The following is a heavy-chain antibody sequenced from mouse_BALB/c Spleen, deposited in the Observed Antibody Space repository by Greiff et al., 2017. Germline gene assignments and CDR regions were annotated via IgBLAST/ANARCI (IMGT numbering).Heavy chain of an antibody. J-gene: IGHJ3*01. V-gene: IGHV5-6*01. D-gene: IGHD2-1*01. CDR2: ISSGGSYT. CDR3: ARHGNQAWFAY. CDR1: GFTFSSYG. Sequence: EVHLVESGGDLVKPGGSLKLSCAASGFTFSSYGMSWVRQTPDKRLEWVATISSGGSYTYYPDSVKGRFTISRDNAKNTLYLQMSSLKSEDTAMYYCARHGNQAWFAYWGQGTLVTVSA.